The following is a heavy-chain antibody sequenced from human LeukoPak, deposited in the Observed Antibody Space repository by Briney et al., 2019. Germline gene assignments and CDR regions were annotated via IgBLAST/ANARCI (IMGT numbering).Heavy chain of an antibody. CDR1: GGSISSGGYY. CDR3: ARDRGDYEDY. V-gene: IGHV4-31*03. CDR2: IYYSGST. Sequence: SETLSLTCTVSGGSISSGGYYWSWIRQHPGKGLEWIGYIYYSGSTYYNPSLKSRVTISVDTSKNQFSLKLSSVTAADTAVYYCARDRGDYEDYWGQGTLVTVSS. D-gene: IGHD3-16*01. J-gene: IGHJ4*02.